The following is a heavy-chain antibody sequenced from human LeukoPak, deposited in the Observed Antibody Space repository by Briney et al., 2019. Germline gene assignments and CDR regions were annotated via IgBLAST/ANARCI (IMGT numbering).Heavy chain of an antibody. CDR2: IIPIFGTA. J-gene: IGHJ6*03. CDR1: GGTFSSYA. V-gene: IGHV1-69*01. CDR3: ARRGDNYYYYMDV. D-gene: IGHD2-21*02. Sequence: SVKVSCKASGGTFSSYAISWVRQAPGQGLEWMGGIIPIFGTANYAQKFQGRVTITADESTSTAYMELSSLRSEDTAVYYCARRGDNYYYYMDVWGRGTSVTVSS.